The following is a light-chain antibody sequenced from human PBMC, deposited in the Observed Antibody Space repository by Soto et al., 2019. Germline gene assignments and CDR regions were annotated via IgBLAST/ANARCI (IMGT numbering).Light chain of an antibody. V-gene: IGKV3-20*01. CDR1: QSVSSSF. Sequence: VLTQSPGTLSLSPGDRATLSCRASQSVSSSFLTWYQQKPGQAPRLLIYDASSMATGIPDRFSGSGSGADFTLAINGLEPDDSAVYFYHQYASLYPFGQGTKLEIK. CDR3: HQYASLYP. CDR2: DAS. J-gene: IGKJ2*01.